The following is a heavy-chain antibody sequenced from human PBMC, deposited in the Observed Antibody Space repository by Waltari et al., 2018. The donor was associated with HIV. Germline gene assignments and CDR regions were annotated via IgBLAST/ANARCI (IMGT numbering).Heavy chain of an antibody. D-gene: IGHD6-6*01. V-gene: IGHV3-49*04. CDR3: SRGGSIAARGFSDY. CDR2: VRSKAYGGTT. Sequence: DVQLVDSGGGLVQPGRSLRLSCMASGFRFGDYAMTWVSQAPGKGLEWVGFVRSKAYGGTTDYAASVKGRFTISRDDSKSIAYLQMKSLKSEDTGVYYCSRGGSIAARGFSDYWGQGTLVIVSS. J-gene: IGHJ4*02. CDR1: GFRFGDYA.